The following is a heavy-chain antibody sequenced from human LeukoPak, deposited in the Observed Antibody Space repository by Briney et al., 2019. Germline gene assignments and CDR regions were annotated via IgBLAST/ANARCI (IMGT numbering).Heavy chain of an antibody. CDR3: ARDLDYGEKSEDY. J-gene: IGHJ4*02. CDR1: GFTFINYY. Sequence: ASVTVSFTASGFTFINYYMHWVRQAPGPGLEWLGIINLSGGSTHYPQKFQDRVTMTRDTSTSTVYMELSSLRSEDTAVYYCARDLDYGEKSEDYWGQGTLVTVSS. V-gene: IGHV1-46*01. D-gene: IGHD4/OR15-4a*01. CDR2: INLSGGST.